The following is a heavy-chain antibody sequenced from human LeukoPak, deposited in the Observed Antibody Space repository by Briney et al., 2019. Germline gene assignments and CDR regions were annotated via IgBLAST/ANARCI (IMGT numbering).Heavy chain of an antibody. D-gene: IGHD4-17*01. Sequence: GGSLRLSCAASGFTFSSYAMHWVRQAPGKGLEWVAVISYDGSNKYYADSVKGRFTISRDNSKNTLYLQMNSLRAEDTAVYYCARDKTPYGDPSLGCYFDYWGQGTLVTVSS. J-gene: IGHJ4*02. CDR1: GFTFSSYA. V-gene: IGHV3-30*04. CDR2: ISYDGSNK. CDR3: ARDKTPYGDPSLGCYFDY.